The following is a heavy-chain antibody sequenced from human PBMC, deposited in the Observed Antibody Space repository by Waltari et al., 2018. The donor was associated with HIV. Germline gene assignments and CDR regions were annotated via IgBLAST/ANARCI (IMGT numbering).Heavy chain of an antibody. V-gene: IGHV3-30*01. CDR2: ISYDGSFR. CDR3: ARDGREIGSIVVVIPYFFDS. Sequence: QVQLVESGGGVVQPGRSLRLSCSASGFPFSRYAMHWVRQAPGKGPEWVAVISYDGSFRHDADSVKGRFTISRDNSKNSVYLQMNRLRSEDTAVYYCARDGREIGSIVVVIPYFFDSWGQGTLVIASS. CDR1: GFPFSRYA. D-gene: IGHD3-22*01. J-gene: IGHJ4*02.